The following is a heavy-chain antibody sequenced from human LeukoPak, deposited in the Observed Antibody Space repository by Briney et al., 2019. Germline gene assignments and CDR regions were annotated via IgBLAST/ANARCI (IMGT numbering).Heavy chain of an antibody. V-gene: IGHV1-2*02. J-gene: IGHJ4*02. CDR1: GYTFTGYY. CDR3: ARGSTMALAGRLFDY. D-gene: IGHD3-10*01. Sequence: ASVKVSCKASGYTFTGYYMHWVRQAPGQGLEWMGWINPNSGGTNYAQKFQGRVTMTRDTSISTAYMELSRLRSDGTAVYYCARGSTMALAGRLFDYWGQGTLVTVSS. CDR2: INPNSGGT.